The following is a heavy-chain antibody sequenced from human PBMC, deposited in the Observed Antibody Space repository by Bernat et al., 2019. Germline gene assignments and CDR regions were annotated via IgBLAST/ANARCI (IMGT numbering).Heavy chain of an antibody. CDR1: GLTFGTFA. J-gene: IGHJ6*03. CDR2: MTGGGTT. V-gene: IGHV3-23*04. CDR3: AKFRGQLIRNYYMNV. Sequence: EVRLVESGGDLVQPGGSLRLSCAASGLTFGTFAMSWVRQAPGKGLEWVSAMTGGGTTYYADSVKGRVIISRDNSKNMLFMQMNSLTAEDTAVYYCAKFRGQLIRNYYMNVWGDGTSVTVS. D-gene: IGHD2-21*01.